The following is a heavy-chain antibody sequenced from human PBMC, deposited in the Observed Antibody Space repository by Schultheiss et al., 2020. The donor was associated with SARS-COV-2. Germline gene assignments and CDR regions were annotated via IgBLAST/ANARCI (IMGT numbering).Heavy chain of an antibody. D-gene: IGHD6-13*01. V-gene: IGHV4-59*01. CDR3: AKQSWDSSSWYGYNWFDP. J-gene: IGHJ5*02. CDR1: GGSISSYY. Sequence: SETLSLTCTVSGGSISSYYWSWIRQPPGKGLEWIGYIYYSGSTYYNPSLKSRVTISVDTSKNQFSLKLSSVTAADTAVYYCAKQSWDSSSWYGYNWFDPWGQGTLVTVSS. CDR2: IYYSGST.